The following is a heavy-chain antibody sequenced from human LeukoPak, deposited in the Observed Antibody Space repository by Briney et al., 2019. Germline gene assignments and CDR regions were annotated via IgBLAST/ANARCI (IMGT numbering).Heavy chain of an antibody. Sequence: SETLSLTCTVSGGSISSGGYYWSWIRQHPGKGLEWIGYIYYSGSTYYNPSLKSRVTISVDTSKNQFSLKLSSVTDADTAVYYCARGLSLVGYWFDPWGQGTLVTVSS. J-gene: IGHJ5*02. D-gene: IGHD2-15*01. V-gene: IGHV4-31*03. CDR1: GGSISSGGYY. CDR3: ARGLSLVGYWFDP. CDR2: IYYSGST.